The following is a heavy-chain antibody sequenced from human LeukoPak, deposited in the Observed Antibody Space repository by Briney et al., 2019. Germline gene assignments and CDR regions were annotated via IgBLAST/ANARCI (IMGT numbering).Heavy chain of an antibody. Sequence: PGGSLRLSCAASGFTFSSYWMHWVRQPPGKGLMYVSRVKSDGTYTSYADSVKGRFSISRDNAKNTLYLQMNSLRVEDTAVYYCARGYGDWFDPWGQGTLVTVSS. D-gene: IGHD3-10*01. CDR1: GFTFSSYW. CDR3: ARGYGDWFDP. V-gene: IGHV3-74*01. J-gene: IGHJ5*02. CDR2: VKSDGTYT.